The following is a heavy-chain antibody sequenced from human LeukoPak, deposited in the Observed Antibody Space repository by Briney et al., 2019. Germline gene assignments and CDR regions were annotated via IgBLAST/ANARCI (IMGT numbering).Heavy chain of an antibody. CDR2: ITAYSGNT. CDR1: GYTFTSYC. J-gene: IGHJ3*02. D-gene: IGHD3-3*01. CDR3: ARKHITIFGVEPGAFDI. V-gene: IGHV1-18*04. Sequence: ASVKVSCKASGYTFTSYCIIWVRQAPGQGLEWMGWITAYSGNTNYAQKLQGRVTLTTDTSTSTAYMELRSLRSDDTAVYYCARKHITIFGVEPGAFDIWGQGTMVTVSS.